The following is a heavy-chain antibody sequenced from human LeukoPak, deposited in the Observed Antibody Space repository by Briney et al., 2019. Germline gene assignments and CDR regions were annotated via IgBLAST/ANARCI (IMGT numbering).Heavy chain of an antibody. CDR3: ARSSRDHYYNYGMDV. CDR2: IDWDDDR. V-gene: IGHV2-70*04. J-gene: IGHJ6*02. D-gene: IGHD5-24*01. CDR1: GFSLSTSGMR. Sequence: ESGPTLVKPTQTLTLTCTFSGFSLSTSGMRVSWIRQPPGKALEWLARIDWDDDRYYNASLKTRLTISKDTSKNQVVLTMTNMDPVDTATYYCARSSRDHYYNYGMDVWGQGTTVTVSS.